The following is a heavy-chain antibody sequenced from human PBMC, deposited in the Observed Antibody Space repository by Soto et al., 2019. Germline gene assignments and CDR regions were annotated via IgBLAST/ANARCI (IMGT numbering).Heavy chain of an antibody. CDR3: ARIGGSSWYGYYYYGMDV. CDR2: IFSNDEK. J-gene: IGHJ6*02. CDR1: GFSLSNARMG. Sequence: QVTLKESGPVLVKPTETLTLTCTVSGFSLSNARMGVSWIRQPPGKALEWLAHIFSNDEKSYSTSLKSRLTISKDTAKSQVVLNMTNMDPVDTATYYCARIGGSSWYGYYYYGMDVWGQGTTVTVSS. V-gene: IGHV2-26*01. D-gene: IGHD6-13*01.